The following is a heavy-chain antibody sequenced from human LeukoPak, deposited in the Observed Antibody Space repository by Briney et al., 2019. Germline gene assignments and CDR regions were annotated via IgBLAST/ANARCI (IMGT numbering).Heavy chain of an antibody. CDR1: GGSISSYY. Sequence: PSETLSLTCAVYGGSISSYYWSWIRQPPGKGLEWIAYISDIGSINYNPSLKSRVTISLDTSKNQFSLKLSSVTAADTAVYYCAGYHPRNTVDFWGQGTLVTVSS. CDR3: AGYHPRNTVDF. V-gene: IGHV4-59*08. CDR2: ISDIGSI. J-gene: IGHJ4*02. D-gene: IGHD2-2*01.